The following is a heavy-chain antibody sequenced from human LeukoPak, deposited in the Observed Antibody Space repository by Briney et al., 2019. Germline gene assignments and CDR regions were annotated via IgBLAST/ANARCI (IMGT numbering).Heavy chain of an antibody. J-gene: IGHJ5*02. Sequence: SETLSLTCTVSGASISSTSYYWGWIRQPPGKGLEWIGSTYYRGTTYYNPSLKSRVTISVDTSKNQFSLQLSSVTAADMAVYYCARDRLQLQSWGQGTLVTVSS. CDR1: GASISSTSYY. D-gene: IGHD1-1*01. CDR2: TYYRGTT. V-gene: IGHV4-39*07. CDR3: ARDRLQLQS.